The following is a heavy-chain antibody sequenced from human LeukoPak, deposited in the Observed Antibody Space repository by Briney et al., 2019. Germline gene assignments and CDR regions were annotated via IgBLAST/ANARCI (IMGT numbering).Heavy chain of an antibody. J-gene: IGHJ4*02. V-gene: IGHV3-66*02. CDR1: GFTASSNY. CDR3: ARVPAFMALRLGELSSPPHY. Sequence: GGPLRLSCAAPGFTASSNYMSWVRQVPGKGLAWASVFYSDGRTYHADSVKGRFTISRDNSKNMVYLQTNRLRVEDTAVYYCARVPAFMALRLGELSSPPHYWGQGTLVTVSS. CDR2: FYSDGRT. D-gene: IGHD3-16*02.